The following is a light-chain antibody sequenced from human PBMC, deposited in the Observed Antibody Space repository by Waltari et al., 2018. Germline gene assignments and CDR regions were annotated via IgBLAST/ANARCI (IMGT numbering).Light chain of an antibody. J-gene: IGLJ1*01. V-gene: IGLV1-44*01. Sequence: QSVLIQPPSASGPPGQRVTIPCSGSRSHLGSNPVTWYQQFPGTAPKPRIHSNNQRPSGVPDRFSGSKSGTSASLAISGLQSEDEADYYCAAWDDALDGYVFGAGTKVTVL. CDR2: SNN. CDR3: AAWDDALDGYV. CDR1: RSHLGSNP.